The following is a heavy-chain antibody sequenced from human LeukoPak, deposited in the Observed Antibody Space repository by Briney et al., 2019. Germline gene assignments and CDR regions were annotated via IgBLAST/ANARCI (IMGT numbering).Heavy chain of an antibody. CDR3: AKQWQWLVLTWFDP. D-gene: IGHD6-19*01. Sequence: PGGTLRLSCAASGFSFDTYGMTWVRQAPGRGLEWVSAITGSGATTYYADSVKGRSTISRDNSKNTLYMEMNSLRAEDTAVYYCAKQWQWLVLTWFDPWGQGTLVTVSS. V-gene: IGHV3-23*01. CDR2: ITGSGATT. CDR1: GFSFDTYG. J-gene: IGHJ5*02.